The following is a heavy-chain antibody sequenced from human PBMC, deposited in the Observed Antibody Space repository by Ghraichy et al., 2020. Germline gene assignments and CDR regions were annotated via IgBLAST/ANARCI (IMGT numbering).Heavy chain of an antibody. CDR1: GGSISSSSYY. Sequence: SETLSLTCTVSGGSISSSSYYWGWIRQPPGKGLEWIGSIYYSGSTYYNPSLKSRVTISVDTSKNQFSLKLSSVTAADTAVYYCARDRYCSSTSCYFSIDYWGQGTLVTVSS. J-gene: IGHJ4*02. CDR2: IYYSGST. CDR3: ARDRYCSSTSCYFSIDY. V-gene: IGHV4-39*07. D-gene: IGHD2-2*01.